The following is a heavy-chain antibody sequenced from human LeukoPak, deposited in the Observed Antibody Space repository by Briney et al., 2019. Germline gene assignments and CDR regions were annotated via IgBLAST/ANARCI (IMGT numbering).Heavy chain of an antibody. D-gene: IGHD6-13*01. J-gene: IGHJ1*01. V-gene: IGHV3-23*01. CDR2: ISGSGGST. Sequence: QPGGSLRLSCAASGFTFSSYAMSWVRQAPGKGLEWVSAISGSGGSTYYADSVKGRFTISRDNSKNTLYLQMNSLRAEDTAVYYCAKPGGMGPIAAYKYFQHWGQXXLVXVSS. CDR1: GFTFSSYA. CDR3: AKPGGMGPIAAYKYFQH.